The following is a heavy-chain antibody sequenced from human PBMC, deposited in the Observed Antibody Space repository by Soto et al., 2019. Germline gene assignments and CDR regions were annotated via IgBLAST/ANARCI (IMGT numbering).Heavy chain of an antibody. CDR1: GGTFSSYA. V-gene: IGHV1-69*12. Sequence: QVQLVQSGAEVKKPGSSVKVSCKASGGTFSSYAITWVRQAPGQGLEWMGGIIPIFGTANYAQKFQARVTRPGHESTSTVYMERRSLRSENTVVHYCARDRGPSSGYYPYWFDPWGQGTLGTVSS. D-gene: IGHD3-22*01. CDR3: ARDRGPSSGYYPYWFDP. J-gene: IGHJ5*02. CDR2: IIPIFGTA.